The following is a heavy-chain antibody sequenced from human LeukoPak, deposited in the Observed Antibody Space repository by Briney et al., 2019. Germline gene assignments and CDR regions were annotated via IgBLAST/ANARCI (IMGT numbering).Heavy chain of an antibody. CDR3: ARVRRYSYGSLDY. D-gene: IGHD5-18*01. J-gene: IGHJ4*02. CDR2: IYYTGST. V-gene: IGHV4-59*01. CDR1: SASFSSSY. Sequence: SETLSLTCTVSSASFSSSYWTWIRQPPGKGLEWIGCIYYTGSTNYNPSLRSRVTISVDTSKNQFSLTLSSVTAADTAVYYCARVRRYSYGSLDYWGQGTLVTVSS.